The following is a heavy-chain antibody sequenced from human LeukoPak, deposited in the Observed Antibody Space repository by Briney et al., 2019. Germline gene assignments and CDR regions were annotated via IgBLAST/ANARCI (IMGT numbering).Heavy chain of an antibody. Sequence: GGSLRLSCAAFGFTFSDYYMNWVRQAPGKGLEWISYISTGSTYTNYIDSVQVRFAFSRANAKHSLYLQMNRLRADDPAVYYCSRDSTTWGYSRLLDQWGEGTLVTVPS. CDR2: ISTGSTYT. D-gene: IGHD1-26*01. V-gene: IGHV3-11*06. CDR1: GFTFSDYY. J-gene: IGHJ4*02. CDR3: SRDSTTWGYSRLLDQ.